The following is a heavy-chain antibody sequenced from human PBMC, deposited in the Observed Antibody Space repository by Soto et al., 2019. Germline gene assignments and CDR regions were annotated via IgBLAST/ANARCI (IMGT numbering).Heavy chain of an antibody. Sequence: ETLSLTCAVCGESFSGYYWSGIRKPKGKGLEWIGEINHSGSTNYNPSLKSRVTISVDTSKNQFSLKLSSVTAADTAVYYCARIEGSGSIPRNYDYSGMDGLGQGTTLPISS. J-gene: IGHJ6*02. D-gene: IGHD3-10*01. CDR3: ARIEGSGSIPRNYDYSGMDG. V-gene: IGHV4-34*01. CDR1: GESFSGYY. CDR2: INHSGST.